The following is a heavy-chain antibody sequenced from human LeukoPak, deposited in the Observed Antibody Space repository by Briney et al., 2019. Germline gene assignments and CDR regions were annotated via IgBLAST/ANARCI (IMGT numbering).Heavy chain of an antibody. V-gene: IGHV1-2*02. CDR3: ARDRVTDWNPSNWFDP. Sequence: ASVKVSCKASGYTFTGYYMHWVRQAPGQGLEWMGWINPNSGGTNYAQKFQGRVTMTRDTSISTAYMELSSLRSDDTAVYYCARDRVTDWNPSNWFDPWGQGTLVTVSS. CDR1: GYTFTGYY. D-gene: IGHD1-1*01. CDR2: INPNSGGT. J-gene: IGHJ5*02.